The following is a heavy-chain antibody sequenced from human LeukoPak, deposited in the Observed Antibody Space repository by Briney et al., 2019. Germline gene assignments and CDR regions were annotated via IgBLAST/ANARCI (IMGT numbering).Heavy chain of an antibody. J-gene: IGHJ4*02. CDR1: GFTFSTYW. V-gene: IGHV3-7*01. CDR2: IKQDGSEK. D-gene: IGHD6-13*01. Sequence: PGGSLRLSCAASGFTFSTYWMSWVRQAPGKGLEWVANIKQDGSEKYYLDSVKGRFTISRDNAKNSLYLQMNSPRAEDTAVYFCTREAAAGIDYWGQGTLVTASS. CDR3: TREAAAGIDY.